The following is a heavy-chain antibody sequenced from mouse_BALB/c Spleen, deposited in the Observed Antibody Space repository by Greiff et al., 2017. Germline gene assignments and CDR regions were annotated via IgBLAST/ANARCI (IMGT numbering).Heavy chain of an antibody. J-gene: IGHJ2*01. CDR3: ARSGYGNYVKDYFDY. V-gene: IGHV5-17*02. CDR2: ISSGSSTI. D-gene: IGHD2-10*02. Sequence: EVQLVESGGGLVQPGGSRKLSCAASGFTFSSFGMHWVRQAPEKGLEWVAYISSGSSTIYYADTVKGRFTISRDNPKNTLFLQMTSLRSEDTAMYYCARSGYGNYVKDYFDYWGQGTTLTVSS. CDR1: GFTFSSFG.